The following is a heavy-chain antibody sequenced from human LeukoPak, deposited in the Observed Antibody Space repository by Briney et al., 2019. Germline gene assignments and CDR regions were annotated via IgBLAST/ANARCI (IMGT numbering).Heavy chain of an antibody. J-gene: IGHJ4*02. CDR3: ARGVGSGYTDY. D-gene: IGHD3-22*01. CDR2: LYYSGST. V-gene: IGHV4-39*07. CDR1: GGSISSSSYY. Sequence: PSETLSLTCTVSGGSISSSSYYWGWIRQPPGKGLEWIGSLYYSGSTYYNPSLKSRVTISVDTSKNQFSLKLISVTAADTAVYYCARGVGSGYTDYWGQGALVTVSS.